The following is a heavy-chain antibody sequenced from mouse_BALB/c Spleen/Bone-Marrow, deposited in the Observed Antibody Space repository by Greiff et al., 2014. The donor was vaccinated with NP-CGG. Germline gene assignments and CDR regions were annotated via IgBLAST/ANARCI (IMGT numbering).Heavy chain of an antibody. J-gene: IGHJ4*01. CDR2: INPYNGGT. Sequence: EVKLVESGPELVKPGASMKISCKASGYSFTGYTMNWVKQSHGKNLEWIGLINPYNGGTSYNQKFKGKATLTVDKSSSTAYMELLSLTSEDSAVYYCARKGPYYRYAPYAMDDWGQGTSVTVSS. CDR3: ARKGPYYRYAPYAMDD. V-gene: IGHV1-26*01. CDR1: GYSFTGYT. D-gene: IGHD2-14*01.